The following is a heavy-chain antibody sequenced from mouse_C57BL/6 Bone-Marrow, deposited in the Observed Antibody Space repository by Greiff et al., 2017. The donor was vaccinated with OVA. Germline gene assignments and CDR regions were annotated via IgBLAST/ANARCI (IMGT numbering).Heavy chain of an antibody. CDR1: GYTFTDYY. CDR3: ARRHYGNLYWYFDV. CDR2: INPNNGGT. V-gene: IGHV1-26*01. D-gene: IGHD2-1*01. Sequence: VQLQQSGPELVKPGASVKISCKASGYTFTDYYMNWVKQSHGKSLEWIGDINPNNGGTSYNQKFKGKATLTVDKSSSTAYMELRSLTSEDSAVYYCARRHYGNLYWYFDVWGTGTTVTVSS. J-gene: IGHJ1*03.